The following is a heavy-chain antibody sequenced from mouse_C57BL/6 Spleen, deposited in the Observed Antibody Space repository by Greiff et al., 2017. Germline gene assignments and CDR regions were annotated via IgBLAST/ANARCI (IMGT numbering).Heavy chain of an antibody. Sequence: ESGPGLVKPSQSLSLTCSVTGYSITSGYYWNWIRQVPGNKLEWMGYISYDGSNNYNPSLKNRISITRDTSKNQFFLKLNSVTTEDAATYYCAREGGSYFDYWGQGTTLTVSS. V-gene: IGHV3-6*01. J-gene: IGHJ2*01. CDR3: AREGGSYFDY. D-gene: IGHD1-1*01. CDR2: ISYDGSN. CDR1: GYSITSGYY.